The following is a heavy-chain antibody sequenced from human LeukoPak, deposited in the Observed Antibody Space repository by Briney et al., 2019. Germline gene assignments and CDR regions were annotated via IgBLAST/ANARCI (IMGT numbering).Heavy chain of an antibody. CDR1: GVSFSGYY. D-gene: IGHD3-9*01. CDR2: INHSGST. CDR3: ARSPQYFDRLLDGDSRYYFDY. J-gene: IGHJ4*02. V-gene: IGHV4-34*01. Sequence: SETLSLTCAVYGVSFSGYYWSWIRQPPGKGREWSGEINHSGSTNYNPSLKSRVTISVDTSKNQFSLKLTSVTAADTAVYYCARSPQYFDRLLDGDSRYYFDYWGQGTLVTVSS.